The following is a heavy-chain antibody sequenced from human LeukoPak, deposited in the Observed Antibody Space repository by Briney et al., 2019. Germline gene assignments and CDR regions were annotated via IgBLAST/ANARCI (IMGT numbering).Heavy chain of an antibody. CDR1: GGTFSSYG. CDR2: ISACNGDT. D-gene: IGHD3-22*01. J-gene: IGHJ6*02. Sequence: ASVKVSCKASGGTFSSYGISWVRQAPGQGLEWMGWISACNGDTRYAQQFQGRVTMTTDTSTTTAYMDLRSLRSDDTAVYFCAREHDSRVPYYNGMDVWGQRTTVTVSS. CDR3: AREHDSRVPYYNGMDV. V-gene: IGHV1-18*01.